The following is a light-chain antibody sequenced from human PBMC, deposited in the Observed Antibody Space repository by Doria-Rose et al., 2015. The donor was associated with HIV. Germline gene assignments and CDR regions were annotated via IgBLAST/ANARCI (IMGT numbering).Light chain of an antibody. CDR2: WAS. J-gene: IGKJ3*01. CDR3: QQYYDTPS. CDR1: QSLLYTSKHY. V-gene: IGKV4-1*01. Sequence: DIRVTQSPESLGMSLGERATLNCKSNQSLLYTSKHYLAWYQQKPGQPPKLLIYWASTRQSGVPARFSGSGSGTDFTLTISSLEAEDVAVYYCQQYYDTPSLGPGTTVDIK.